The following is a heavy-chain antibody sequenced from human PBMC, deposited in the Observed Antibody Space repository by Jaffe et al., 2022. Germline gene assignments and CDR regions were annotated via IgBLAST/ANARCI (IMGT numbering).Heavy chain of an antibody. D-gene: IGHD3-10*01. J-gene: IGHJ4*02. V-gene: IGHV3-74*01. Sequence: EVQLMESGGGLVQPGGSLRLSCAASGFTFSSYWVHWVRQAPGKGLVWVSRINSDGSSTSYADSVKGRFTISRDNARNTLYLQMNSLRAEDTAVYYCARYYGSGTYALDYWGQGTVVTVSS. CDR1: GFTFSSYW. CDR2: INSDGSST. CDR3: ARYYGSGTYALDY.